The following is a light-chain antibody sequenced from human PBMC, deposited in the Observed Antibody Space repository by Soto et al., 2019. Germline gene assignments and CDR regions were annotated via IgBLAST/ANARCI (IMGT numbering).Light chain of an antibody. CDR2: KAS. J-gene: IGKJ1*01. CDR3: QQYNSYWT. CDR1: QNVNNC. Sequence: DIQMTQSPSTLSASVGDRVTITCRASQNVNNCLAWYQQKPGKAPKLLIHKASNLESGVPSRFSGSGSGTVFSLTISSLQPDDFATYYCQQYNSYWTFGQGTMVEIK. V-gene: IGKV1-5*03.